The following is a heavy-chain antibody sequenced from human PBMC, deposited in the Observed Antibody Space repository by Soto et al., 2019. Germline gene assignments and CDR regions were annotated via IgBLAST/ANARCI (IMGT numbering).Heavy chain of an antibody. J-gene: IGHJ4*02. Sequence: QEQLVKSGGGVVQPGRSLRLSCAASGFIFSSYGMHWVRQAPGKGLEWVAVISYDGSNEYYADSVQGRFTISRDNSKQTLYLQMNSLRTEDTAVYCCATLLWEGMIVVGTSGGPGDYWGQGTLVTVSS. CDR1: GFIFSSYG. CDR3: ATLLWEGMIVVGTSGGPGDY. V-gene: IGHV3-30*03. CDR2: ISYDGSNE. D-gene: IGHD2-2*01.